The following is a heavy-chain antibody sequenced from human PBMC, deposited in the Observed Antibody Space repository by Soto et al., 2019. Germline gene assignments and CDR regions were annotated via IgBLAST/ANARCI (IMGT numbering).Heavy chain of an antibody. Sequence: PVGSLRLSCAASGFTFTRYSMNWDRQAPGKGLEWVSSISSTTNYIYYGDSTKGRFTISRDNAKNSLYLEMNSLRAEDTAVYYCARESEDLTSNFDYWGQGTLVTVSS. J-gene: IGHJ4*02. V-gene: IGHV3-21*06. CDR2: ISSTTNYI. CDR1: GFTFTRYS. CDR3: ARESEDLTSNFDY.